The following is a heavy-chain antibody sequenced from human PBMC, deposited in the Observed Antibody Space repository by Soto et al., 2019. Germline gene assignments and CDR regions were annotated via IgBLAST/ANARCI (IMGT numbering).Heavy chain of an antibody. CDR2: LSAGGGTT. CDR3: AKASRDYDWIFDY. CDR1: GGTFSSYA. V-gene: IGHV3-23*04. D-gene: IGHD5-12*01. Sequence: VQLVQSGAEVKKPGSSVKVSCKASGGTFSSYAMSWVRQAPGKGLEWVSALSAGGGTTYYADSVKGRFTISRDSSKNTLYLQMNSLRAEDTAVYYCAKASRDYDWIFDYWGQGILVTVSS. J-gene: IGHJ4*02.